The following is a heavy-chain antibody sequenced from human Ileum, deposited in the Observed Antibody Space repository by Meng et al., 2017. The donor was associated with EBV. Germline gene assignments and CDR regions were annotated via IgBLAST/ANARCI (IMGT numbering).Heavy chain of an antibody. CDR1: SGSISSSTW. D-gene: IGHD3-22*01. Sequence: SGPGVVSSSGALALTCGFSSGSISSSTWWSWVRQAPGKGLEWIGEIHHTESTNYNPSLKSRVTISVDKSKNQFSLKLSSVTAADTAVYYCARESYSDSSGYYSLDYWGQGSLVTVSS. J-gene: IGHJ4*02. CDR2: IHHTEST. CDR3: ARESYSDSSGYYSLDY. V-gene: IGHV4-4*02.